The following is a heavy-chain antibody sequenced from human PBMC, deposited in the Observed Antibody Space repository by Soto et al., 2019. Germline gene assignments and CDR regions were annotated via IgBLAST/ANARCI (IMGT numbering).Heavy chain of an antibody. J-gene: IGHJ6*04. V-gene: IGHV3-23*01. CDR1: GFSFSSFA. CDR3: AKGVELDV. Sequence: EVLLLESGGGLVQPGGSLRLSCEASGFSFSSFAMHWVRQAPGKGLEWVSAIGDSGASTYYADSVKGRFTISRDNSRHTVYLQLNILRAEDTAVYYCAKGVELDVWGNGTTVTVSS. CDR2: IGDSGAST. D-gene: IGHD1-26*01.